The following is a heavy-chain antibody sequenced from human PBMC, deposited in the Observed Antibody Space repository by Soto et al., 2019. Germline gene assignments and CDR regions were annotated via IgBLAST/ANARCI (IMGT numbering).Heavy chain of an antibody. V-gene: IGHV4-59*01. CDR1: GGSISSYY. Sequence: SETLSLTCTVSGGSISSYYWSWIRQPPGKGLEWIGYIYYSGSTNYNPSLKSRVTISVDTSKNQFSLKLSSVTAADTAVYYCARSLHTIFGVVRGWFDPWGQGTLVTVSS. CDR2: IYYSGST. J-gene: IGHJ5*02. CDR3: ARSLHTIFGVVRGWFDP. D-gene: IGHD3-3*01.